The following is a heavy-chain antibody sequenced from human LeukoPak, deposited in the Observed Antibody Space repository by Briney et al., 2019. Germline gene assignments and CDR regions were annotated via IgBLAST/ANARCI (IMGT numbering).Heavy chain of an antibody. D-gene: IGHD3-22*01. CDR1: GYTFTGYY. CDR3: ARAHYYYDSSGYYPLEDY. Sequence: ASVKVSCKASGYTFTGYYMHWVRQAPGQGLEWRGWSNPNSGGTNYAQKFQGRGTMTRDTSISTAYMELSRLRSADTAVYYCARAHYYYDSSGYYPLEDYWGKGTTVTISS. CDR2: SNPNSGGT. V-gene: IGHV1-2*02. J-gene: IGHJ6*04.